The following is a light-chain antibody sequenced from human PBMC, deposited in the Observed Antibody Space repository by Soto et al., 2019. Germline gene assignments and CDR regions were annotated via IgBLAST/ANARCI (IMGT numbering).Light chain of an antibody. V-gene: IGLV2-14*01. CDR1: SSDVGGYNY. J-gene: IGLJ1*01. Sequence: QSVLTQPASVSGSPGQSITISCTGTSSDVGGYNYVSWYQQHPGKAPKLMIYEVSNRPSGVSNRFSGSKSGNTASLTISGLLTADEADYYCSSYTDSSTYVFGTGTKVTVL. CDR3: SSYTDSSTYV. CDR2: EVS.